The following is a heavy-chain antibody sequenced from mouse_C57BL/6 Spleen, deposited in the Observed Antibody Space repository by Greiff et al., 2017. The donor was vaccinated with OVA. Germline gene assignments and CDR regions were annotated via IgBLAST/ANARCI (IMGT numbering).Heavy chain of an antibody. D-gene: IGHD2-3*01. J-gene: IGHJ4*01. CDR1: GYTFTSYW. CDR3: ARSPIYDGYYYAMDY. Sequence: QVQLQQSGAELAKPGASVKLSCKASGYTFTSYWMHWVKQRPGQGLEWIGYINPSSGYTKYNQKFKDKATLTAGKSSSTAYMQLSSLTYEDSAVYYGARSPIYDGYYYAMDYWGQGTSVTVAS. V-gene: IGHV1-7*01. CDR2: INPSSGYT.